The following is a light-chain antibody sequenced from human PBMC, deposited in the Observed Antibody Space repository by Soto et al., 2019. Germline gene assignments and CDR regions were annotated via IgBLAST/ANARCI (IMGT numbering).Light chain of an antibody. CDR1: QSVSSSY. CDR3: QQYGSSPWT. J-gene: IGKJ1*01. V-gene: IGKV3-20*01. CDR2: GAS. Sequence: EIVLTHSPGTLSLSPGERATLSCRASQSVSSSYLAWYQQKPGQAPRLLIYGASSRATGIPDRFSGSGSGTDFTHTISRLEPEDFAVYYCQQYGSSPWTFGQGTKV.